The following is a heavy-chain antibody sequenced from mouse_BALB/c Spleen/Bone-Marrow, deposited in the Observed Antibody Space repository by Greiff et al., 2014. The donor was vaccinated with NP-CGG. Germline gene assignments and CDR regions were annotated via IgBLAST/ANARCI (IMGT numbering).Heavy chain of an antibody. V-gene: IGHV1S29*02. D-gene: IGHD1-2*01. CDR1: GYTFTDYN. Sequence: VHVKQSGPELVKPGASVKKSCKASGYTFTDYNMHWVKQSHGKSLEWIVYIYPHNGGNGYNQKFKNKATLTVDSSSSTAYMELRSLTSEDSAVYYCARSRGTTATTYYFDYWGQGTTLTVSS. J-gene: IGHJ2*01. CDR2: IYPHNGGN. CDR3: ARSRGTTATTYYFDY.